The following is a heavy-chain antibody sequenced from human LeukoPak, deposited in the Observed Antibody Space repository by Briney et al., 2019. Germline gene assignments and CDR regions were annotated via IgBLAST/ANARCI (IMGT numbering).Heavy chain of an antibody. CDR2: ISSSSSYI. V-gene: IGHV3-21*01. CDR3: ARDLQVSYGDLPGGY. J-gene: IGHJ4*02. CDR1: GFTFSSYS. Sequence: PGGSLRLSCAASGFTFSSYSMNWVRQAPGKGLEWVSSISSSSSYIYYADSVKGRFTISRDNAKNSLYLQMNSLRAEDTAVYYCARDLQVSYGDLPGGYWGQGTLVTVSS. D-gene: IGHD4-17*01.